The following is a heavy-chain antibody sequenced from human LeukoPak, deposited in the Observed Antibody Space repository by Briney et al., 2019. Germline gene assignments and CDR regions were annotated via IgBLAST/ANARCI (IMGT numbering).Heavy chain of an antibody. J-gene: IGHJ6*03. V-gene: IGHV3-30*02. CDR3: AKDTVKVTTIRRVPHYMDV. D-gene: IGHD5-12*01. CDR1: GFTFISYG. CDR2: IRYDGSNK. Sequence: PGGSLRLSCAASGFTFISYGMHWVRRAPGKGLEWVTFIRYDGSNKYYADSVKGRFIISRDNSKNTLYLQMNSLRAEDTAVYYCAKDTVKVTTIRRVPHYMDVWGKGTTVTISS.